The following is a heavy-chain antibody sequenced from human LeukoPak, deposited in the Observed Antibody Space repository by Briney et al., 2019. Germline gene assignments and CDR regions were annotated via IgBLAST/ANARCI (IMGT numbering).Heavy chain of an antibody. J-gene: IGHJ4*02. CDR3: ARGTMTTVTYYFDY. Sequence: PSQTLSLTCAVSGGSISSGGYSWSCIRQPPGKGLEWIGYIYHSGSTNYNPSLKIRVTISVDTSKNQFSLKLSSVTAADTAVYYCARGTMTTVTYYFDYWGQGTLVTVSS. CDR2: IYHSGST. V-gene: IGHV4-30-2*01. CDR1: GGSISSGGYS. D-gene: IGHD4-17*01.